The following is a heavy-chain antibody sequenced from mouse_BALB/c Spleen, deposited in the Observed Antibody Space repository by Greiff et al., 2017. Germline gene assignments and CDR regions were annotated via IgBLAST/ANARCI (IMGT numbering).Heavy chain of an antibody. Sequence: EVNLVESGGGLVQPGGSRKLSCAASGFTFSSFGMHWVRQAPEKGLEWVAYISSGSSTIYYADTVKGRFTISRDNPKNTLFLQMTSLRSEDTAMYYCERYYRYAMDYWGQGTSVTVSS. D-gene: IGHD2-14*01. J-gene: IGHJ4*01. V-gene: IGHV5-17*02. CDR1: GFTFSSFG. CDR3: ERYYRYAMDY. CDR2: ISSGSSTI.